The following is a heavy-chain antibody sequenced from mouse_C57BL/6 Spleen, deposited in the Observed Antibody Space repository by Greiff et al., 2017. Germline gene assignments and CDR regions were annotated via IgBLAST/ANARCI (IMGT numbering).Heavy chain of an antibody. V-gene: IGHV1-9*01. CDR1: GYTFTGYW. CDR2: ILPGSGIT. CDR3: ARTGTWAWFAY. Sequence: VQLQQSGAELMKPGASVKLSCKATGYTFTGYWIEWVKQRPGHGLEWIGEILPGSGITNYNEKFKGKATITADTSSNTAYMQLSSLTTEDSAIYYCARTGTWAWFAYWGQGTLVTVSA. J-gene: IGHJ3*01. D-gene: IGHD4-1*01.